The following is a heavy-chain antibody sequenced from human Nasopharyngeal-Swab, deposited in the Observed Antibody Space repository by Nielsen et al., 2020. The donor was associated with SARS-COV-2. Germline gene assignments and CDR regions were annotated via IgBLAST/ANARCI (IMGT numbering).Heavy chain of an antibody. CDR3: AKMKPYYYDSSGYYDPQVFDY. Sequence: GESLKISCAASGFTFSSYAMGWVRQAPGKGLEWVSAISGSGGSTYYADSVKGRFTISRDNSKNTLYLQMNSLRAEDTAVYYCAKMKPYYYDSSGYYDPQVFDYWGQGTLVTVSS. CDR1: GFTFSSYA. V-gene: IGHV3-23*01. D-gene: IGHD3-22*01. CDR2: ISGSGGST. J-gene: IGHJ4*02.